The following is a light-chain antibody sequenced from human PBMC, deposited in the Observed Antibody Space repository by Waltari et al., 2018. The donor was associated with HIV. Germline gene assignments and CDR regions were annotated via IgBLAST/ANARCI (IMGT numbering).Light chain of an antibody. CDR1: RTILFPHNHQNY. CDR2: WAS. Sequence: DIVMTQSPDSLAVSLGERATIKFKSSRTILFPHNHQNYLAWYQQKPGQPPKLLIYWASTRQPGVPDRFSGSGSGTDFTLTISSLQAEDVAVYSCQQYFATPPTFGGGTKVEIK. V-gene: IGKV4-1*01. CDR3: QQYFATPPT. J-gene: IGKJ4*01.